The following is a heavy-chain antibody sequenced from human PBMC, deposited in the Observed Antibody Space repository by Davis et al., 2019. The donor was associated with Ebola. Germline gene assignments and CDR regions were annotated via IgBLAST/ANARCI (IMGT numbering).Heavy chain of an antibody. D-gene: IGHD6-19*01. CDR1: GYTFTSYY. CDR3: ARGRTVTDTRGLSWFDP. J-gene: IGHJ5*02. CDR2: INPSGGST. V-gene: IGHV1-46*01. Sequence: AASVKVSCKASGYTFTSYYMHWVRQAPGQGLEWMGIINPSGGSTSYAQKFQGRVTMTRDTSTSTVYMELYSLRSEDTAVYYCARGRTVTDTRGLSWFDPWGQGTLVTVSS.